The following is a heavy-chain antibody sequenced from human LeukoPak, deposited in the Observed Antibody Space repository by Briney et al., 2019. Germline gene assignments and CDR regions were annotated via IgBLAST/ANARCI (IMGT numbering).Heavy chain of an antibody. J-gene: IGHJ6*03. V-gene: IGHV3-7*01. Sequence: GGSLRLSCAASGFTFSSYWMSWVRQAPGKGLEWVANIKQDGSEKYYVDSVKGRFTISRDNAKNSLYLQMNSLRAEGTAVYYCARVESYDSSGYSYYYYYYMDVWGKGTTVTVSS. D-gene: IGHD3-22*01. CDR2: IKQDGSEK. CDR1: GFTFSSYW. CDR3: ARVESYDSSGYSYYYYYYMDV.